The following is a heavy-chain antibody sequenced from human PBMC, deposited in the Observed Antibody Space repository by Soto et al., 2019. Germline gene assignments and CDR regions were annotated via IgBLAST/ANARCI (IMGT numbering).Heavy chain of an antibody. CDR2: INHSGST. V-gene: IGHV4-34*01. D-gene: IGHD3-10*01. Sequence: SETLSLTCAVYGGSFSGYCWSWIRQPPGKGLEWIGEINHSGSTNYNPSLKSRVTISVDTSKNQFSLKLSSVTAADTAVYYCARGQRFGELLYSYYYGMDVWGQGTTVTVSS. J-gene: IGHJ6*02. CDR1: GGSFSGYC. CDR3: ARGQRFGELLYSYYYGMDV.